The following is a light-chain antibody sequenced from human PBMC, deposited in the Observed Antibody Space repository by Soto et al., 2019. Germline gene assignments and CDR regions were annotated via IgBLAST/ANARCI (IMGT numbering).Light chain of an antibody. CDR1: SSNIGINY. J-gene: IGLJ2*01. CDR2: RNN. CDR3: AAWDDSLSVVV. V-gene: IGLV1-47*01. Sequence: QSVLTQPPSASGTPGQRVTISCSGSSSNIGINYVYWYQQLPGTAPKLLIYRNNQRPSGVPDRFSGSKSGTSASLAISGLRSEDEADYYCAAWDDSLSVVVFGGWTKLTVL.